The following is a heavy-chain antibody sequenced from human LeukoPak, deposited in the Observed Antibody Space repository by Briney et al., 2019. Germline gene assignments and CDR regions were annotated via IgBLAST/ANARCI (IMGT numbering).Heavy chain of an antibody. CDR3: ARDSSGGLSGWFDP. CDR2: IYYSGST. Sequence: RSSETLSLTCTVSGGSISSYYWSWIRQPPGKGLEWLGYIYYSGSTNYNPSLKSRVTISVDTSKNQFSLKLSSVTAADTAVYYCARDSSGGLSGWFDPWGQGTLVTVSS. V-gene: IGHV4-59*01. D-gene: IGHD2-15*01. CDR1: GGSISSYY. J-gene: IGHJ5*02.